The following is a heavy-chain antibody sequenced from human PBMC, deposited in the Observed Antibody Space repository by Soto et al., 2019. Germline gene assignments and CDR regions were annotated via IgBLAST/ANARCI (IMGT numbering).Heavy chain of an antibody. Sequence: QVQLQESGPGLVMPSGTLSLTCAVSGDSVSSPYYWCWVRQSPGKGLEWIGEVFHTGTTSYNPSLRSRVTISMDKSINQFSLDLSSVTAADTAVYYCARSAGWYAIHAWGPGTLVIVSS. D-gene: IGHD6-19*01. CDR1: GDSVSSPYY. J-gene: IGHJ5*02. CDR3: ARSAGWYAIHA. V-gene: IGHV4-4*02. CDR2: VFHTGTT.